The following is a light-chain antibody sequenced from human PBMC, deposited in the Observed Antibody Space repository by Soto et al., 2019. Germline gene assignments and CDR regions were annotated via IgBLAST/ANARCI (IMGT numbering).Light chain of an antibody. CDR2: DAS. CDR3: QQYNSYSKT. J-gene: IGKJ1*01. Sequence: DIQMTQSRSTLSASVGDRVTITCRASQCISSWLAWYQQKPGKAPKLLIYDASSLESGVPSRFSGSGSGTEVTLTISSLQPDDFAPYYCQQYNSYSKTFGQGTKVEIK. V-gene: IGKV1-5*01. CDR1: QCISSW.